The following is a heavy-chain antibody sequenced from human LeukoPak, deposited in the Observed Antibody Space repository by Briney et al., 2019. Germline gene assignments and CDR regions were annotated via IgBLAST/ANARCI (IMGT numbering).Heavy chain of an antibody. CDR3: ARHVPVGAAAGPYYYYYMDV. V-gene: IGHV4-4*09. D-gene: IGHD6-13*01. Sequence: SETLSLTCAVYGGSFSGYYWSWIRQPPGKGLEWIGYIYTSGSTNYNPSLKSRVTISVDTSKNQFSLKLSSVTAADTAVYYCARHVPVGAAAGPYYYYYMDVWGKGTTVTVSS. CDR1: GGSFSGYY. J-gene: IGHJ6*03. CDR2: IYTSGST.